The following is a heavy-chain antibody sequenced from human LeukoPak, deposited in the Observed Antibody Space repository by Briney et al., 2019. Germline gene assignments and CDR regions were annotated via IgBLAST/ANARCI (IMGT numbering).Heavy chain of an antibody. J-gene: IGHJ4*02. Sequence: PGGSLRLSCAASGFTFSSYAMSWVRQAPGKGLEWVSAIGGSGGSTYYADSVKGRFTISRDNAENTLYLQMNSLRAEDTAVYYCAVRSGEFDYWGQGTLVTVSS. CDR1: GFTFSSYA. D-gene: IGHD3-10*01. CDR3: AVRSGEFDY. CDR2: IGGSGGST. V-gene: IGHV3-23*01.